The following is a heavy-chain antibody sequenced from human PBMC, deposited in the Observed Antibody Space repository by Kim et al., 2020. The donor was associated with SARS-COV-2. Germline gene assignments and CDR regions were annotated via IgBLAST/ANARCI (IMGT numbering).Heavy chain of an antibody. D-gene: IGHD5-18*01. CDR2: INPGDSHI. CDR3: SRQYGYYEPPGAAY. J-gene: IGHJ4*02. Sequence: GESLKISCKGSGYTFANFWIGWVRQMPGKGLEWLGIINPGDSHIEYIPSFQGRVTLPPNKSINTAYLQWGSLEAPDTAIYYCSRQYGYYEPPGAAYWGQG. CDR1: GYTFANFW. V-gene: IGHV5-51*01.